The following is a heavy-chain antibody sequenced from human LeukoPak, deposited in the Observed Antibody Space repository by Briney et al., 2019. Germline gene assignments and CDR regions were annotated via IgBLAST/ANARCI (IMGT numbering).Heavy chain of an antibody. Sequence: GGSLRLSCAASGFTFSNYAMSWVRQAPGKGLEWVSGISGSGNSTYYADSVKGRFTISRDNSKKTLYLHMNSLRAEDTAIYYCVKRGELLWFGELLSLDVWGQGTTVTVSS. CDR1: GFTFSNYA. V-gene: IGHV3-23*01. J-gene: IGHJ6*02. CDR2: ISGSGNST. CDR3: VKRGELLWFGELLSLDV. D-gene: IGHD3-10*01.